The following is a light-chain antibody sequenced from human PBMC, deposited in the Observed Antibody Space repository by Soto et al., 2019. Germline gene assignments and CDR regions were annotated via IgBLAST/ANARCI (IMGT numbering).Light chain of an antibody. Sequence: EIVMTQSPSTLSVSPGERATLSCRASQSVSGNLAWYEQKFGQAPRLLIYGASTRVTGIPARFSGSGSGTEFTLTISSLQSEDVAVYYCQQYNKWPLTFGGGTKVEIK. CDR1: QSVSGN. V-gene: IGKV3-15*01. CDR3: QQYNKWPLT. CDR2: GAS. J-gene: IGKJ4*01.